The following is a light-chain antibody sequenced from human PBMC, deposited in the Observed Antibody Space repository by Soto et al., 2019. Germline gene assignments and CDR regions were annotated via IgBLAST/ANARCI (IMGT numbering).Light chain of an antibody. V-gene: IGKV3-20*01. CDR2: GAS. CDR3: QQYGSSIT. Sequence: EIVLTQSPGTLSLSPGERATLSCRASQSVSRSYLAWYQQKPGQAPRLLIYGASSSATGIPDRFSGSGSGTDFTPTISRLQPEDFAVYYCQQYGSSITFGHGTRLEIK. CDR1: QSVSRSY. J-gene: IGKJ5*01.